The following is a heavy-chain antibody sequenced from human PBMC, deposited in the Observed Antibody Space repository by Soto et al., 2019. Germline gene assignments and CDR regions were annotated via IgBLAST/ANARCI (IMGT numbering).Heavy chain of an antibody. J-gene: IGHJ3*02. CDR1: GYPVTAYY. CDR3: ARGGGVGVAGSAAFDM. Sequence: QLHLVQSGAVVKKPGASVTVSCSASGYPVTAYYMHWVRQAPGRGLEWMGGINPANGAAKYTQTIEGRVTMTRATSTSTVFMDLSGLASEDTAVFYCARGGGVGVAGSAAFDMWGQGTLVTVSS. V-gene: IGHV1-2*02. CDR2: INPANGAA. D-gene: IGHD3-3*01.